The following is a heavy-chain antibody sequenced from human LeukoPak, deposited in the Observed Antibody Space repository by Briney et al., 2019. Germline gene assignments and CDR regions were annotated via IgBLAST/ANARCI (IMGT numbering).Heavy chain of an antibody. CDR1: GFTFSSYA. V-gene: IGHV3-30-3*01. CDR3: ARGCGSTGPSYYFDY. D-gene: IGHD2-2*01. Sequence: PGGSLRLSCAASGFTFSSYAMLWVRQAPGKGLEGVAVISYDGSNKYYADSVKGRFTISRDNSKNTLYLQMNSLRAEDTAVYYCARGCGSTGPSYYFDYWGQGTLVTVSS. J-gene: IGHJ4*02. CDR2: ISYDGSNK.